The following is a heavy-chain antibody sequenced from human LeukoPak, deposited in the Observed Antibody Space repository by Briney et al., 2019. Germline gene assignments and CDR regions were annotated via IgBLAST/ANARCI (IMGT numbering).Heavy chain of an antibody. CDR1: GYTFTSYA. CDR3: ARDQVTLRRGVGPLFW. D-gene: IGHD3-22*01. V-gene: IGHV1-18*01. CDR2: ISAYNGNT. J-gene: IGHJ4*02. Sequence: GASVKVSCKASGYTFTSYAMHWVRQAPGQRLEWMGWISAYNGNTNYAQKLQGRVTMTTDTSTSTAYMELRSLRSDDTAVYYCARDQVTLRRGVGPLFWWGQGTLVTVSS.